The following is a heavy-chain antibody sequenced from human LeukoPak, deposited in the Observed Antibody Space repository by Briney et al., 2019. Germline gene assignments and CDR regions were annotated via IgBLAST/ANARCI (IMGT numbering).Heavy chain of an antibody. V-gene: IGHV3-30*02. Sequence: GGSLRLSCAASGFTFSSYGMQWVRQAPGKGLEWVAFIHYDGSNKYYANSVKGRFTISRDNSKNTLYLHMNSLRAEDTAVYYCAKDPIRGVRPYYFSSWGQGTQVTVPS. CDR3: AKDPIRGVRPYYFSS. D-gene: IGHD3-10*01. CDR2: IHYDGSNK. CDR1: GFTFSSYG. J-gene: IGHJ4*02.